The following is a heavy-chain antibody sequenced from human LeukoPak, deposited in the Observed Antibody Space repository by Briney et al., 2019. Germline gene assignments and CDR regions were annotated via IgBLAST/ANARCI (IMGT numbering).Heavy chain of an antibody. Sequence: SETLSLTCTVSGDSINNDYWTWIRQPPGKGLEWIGYMYHSGSTKYNPSLKSRVTILPDTPKNQFSLKLSSVTAADTAVYYCARHGQGASDYWGQGTLVTVSS. J-gene: IGHJ4*02. CDR3: ARHGQGASDY. CDR2: MYHSGST. D-gene: IGHD3-16*01. CDR1: GDSINNDY. V-gene: IGHV4-59*08.